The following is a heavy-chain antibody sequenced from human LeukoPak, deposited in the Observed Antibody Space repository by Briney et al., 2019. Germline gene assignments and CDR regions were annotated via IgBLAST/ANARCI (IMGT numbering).Heavy chain of an antibody. J-gene: IGHJ5*02. CDR1: GLTHRHFR. D-gene: IGHD4-11*01. CDR3: ATDAQIGFDYSNSLEH. CDR2: IWSDATNE. V-gene: IGHV3-33*01. Sequence: PGGSVTLPCEASGLTHRHFRMLCAPEARGGAMEWGAVIWSDATNEYYADSVKGRFTISRDNFKNTVPLQMNSLRAEDPAVYHCATDAQIGFDYSNSLEHWGQGSLVMVSS.